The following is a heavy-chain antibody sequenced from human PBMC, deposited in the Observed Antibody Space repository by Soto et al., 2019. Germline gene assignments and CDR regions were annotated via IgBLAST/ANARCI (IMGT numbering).Heavy chain of an antibody. CDR2: IKSKTDGGTT. J-gene: IGHJ4*02. D-gene: IGHD2-2*01. Sequence: GGSLILSCAASGFAFSNAGMSWVRQAPGKGLEWVGRIKSKTDGGTTDYAAPVKGRFTISRDDSKNTLYLQMNSLKTEDTAVYYCTKEVETTCSSNSCPFIAARPHFDYWGQGTLDTVSS. V-gene: IGHV3-15*01. CDR3: TKEVETTCSSNSCPFIAARPHFDY. CDR1: GFAFSNAG.